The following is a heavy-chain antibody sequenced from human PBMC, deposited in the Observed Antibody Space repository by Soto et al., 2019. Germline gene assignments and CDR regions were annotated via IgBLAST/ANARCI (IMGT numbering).Heavy chain of an antibody. CDR2: INWNTVNI. J-gene: IGHJ4*02. CDR1: GFTFDDFS. Sequence: LRLSCTASGFTFDDFSMHWVRQVPGKGLEWVSGINWNTVNIAYADSVKGRFTISRDNGKNSLYLQMNSLKTEDTALYYCARGSHSDYGDYGYFEFWGQGALVTVS. V-gene: IGHV3-9*01. CDR3: ARGSHSDYGDYGYFEF. D-gene: IGHD4-17*01.